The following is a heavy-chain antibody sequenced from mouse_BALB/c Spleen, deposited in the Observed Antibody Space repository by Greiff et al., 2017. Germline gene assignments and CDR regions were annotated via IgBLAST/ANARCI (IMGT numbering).Heavy chain of an antibody. Sequence: EVMLVESGPGLVKPSQSLSLTCTVTGYSITSDYAWNWIRQFPGNKLEWMGYISYSGSTSYNPSLKSRISITRDTSKNQFFLQLNSVTTEDTATYYCARSPYYYGLDYWGQGTTLTVSS. CDR3: ARSPYYYGLDY. J-gene: IGHJ2*01. V-gene: IGHV3-2*02. CDR1: GYSITSDYA. D-gene: IGHD1-1*01. CDR2: ISYSGST.